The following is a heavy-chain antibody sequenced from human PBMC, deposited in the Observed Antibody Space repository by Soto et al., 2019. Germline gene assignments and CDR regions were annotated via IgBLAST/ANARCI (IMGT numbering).Heavy chain of an antibody. V-gene: IGHV3-30-3*01. CDR3: ARGIAVAGYAFEI. CDR1: GFTFSSYA. Sequence: QVQLVESGGGVVQPGRSLRLSCAASGFTFSSYAMHWVRQAPGKGLEWVAVISYDGSNKYYADSVKGRFTISRDNSKNTLYLQMNSLRAEDTAVYYCARGIAVAGYAFEIWGQGTMVTVSS. D-gene: IGHD6-19*01. CDR2: ISYDGSNK. J-gene: IGHJ3*02.